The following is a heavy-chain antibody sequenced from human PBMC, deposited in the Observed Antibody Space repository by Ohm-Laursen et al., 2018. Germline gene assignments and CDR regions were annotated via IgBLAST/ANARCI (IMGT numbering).Heavy chain of an antibody. CDR2: ISYDGSNK. CDR3: ARQRSYYRYYYYGMDV. J-gene: IGHJ6*02. D-gene: IGHD3-10*01. CDR1: GFTFSSYG. V-gene: IGHV3-30*03. Sequence: SLRLSCSASGFTFSSYGMHWVRQAPGKGLEWVAVISYDGSNKYYADSVKGRFTISRDNSKNTLYLQMNSLRAEDTAVYYCARQRSYYRYYYYGMDVWGQGTTVTVSS.